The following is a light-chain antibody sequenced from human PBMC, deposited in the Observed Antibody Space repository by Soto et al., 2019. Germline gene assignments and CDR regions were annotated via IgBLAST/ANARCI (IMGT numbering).Light chain of an antibody. CDR3: LQKYFYPFT. V-gene: IGKV1-6*01. CDR1: QGIRND. CDR2: AAS. Sequence: AIQMTQSPSSLSASVGDRGTITWRASQGIRNDLDWFQQKPGKAPKLLIYAASNLQSGVPARFSGSGSGTDSTLTISSLQPEDFATYYCLQKYFYPFTFGPGTKVDIK. J-gene: IGKJ3*01.